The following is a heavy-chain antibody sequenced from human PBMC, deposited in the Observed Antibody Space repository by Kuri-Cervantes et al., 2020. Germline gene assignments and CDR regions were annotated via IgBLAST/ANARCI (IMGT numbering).Heavy chain of an antibody. Sequence: ASVKVSCKASGYTFTSYGISWVRQAPGQGLDGMGWMNPYSGNTHYTENFQGRVTLTRPTSISKDYMEVSSLLSECTTVYYCASVRSCAGILSIFDYWGQGTTVTVSS. CDR2: MNPYSGNT. V-gene: IGHV1-8*02. CDR3: ASVRSCAGILSIFDY. J-gene: IGHJ4*02. D-gene: IGHD3-10*02. CDR1: GYTFTSYG.